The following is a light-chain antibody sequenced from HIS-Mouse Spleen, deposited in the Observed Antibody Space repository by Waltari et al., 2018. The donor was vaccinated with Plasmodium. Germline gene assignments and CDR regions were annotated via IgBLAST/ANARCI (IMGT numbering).Light chain of an antibody. Sequence: EIVLTQSPATLSLSPGERATLSCRASQSVSSYLAWYQQKPGQAPRRLIYDASHRATGSPARFSGSGSGTDFTLTISSLQPEDIATYYCQQYDNLPPYTFGQGTKLEIK. CDR2: DAS. V-gene: IGKV3-11*01. J-gene: IGKJ2*01. CDR1: QSVSSY. CDR3: QQYDNLPPYT.